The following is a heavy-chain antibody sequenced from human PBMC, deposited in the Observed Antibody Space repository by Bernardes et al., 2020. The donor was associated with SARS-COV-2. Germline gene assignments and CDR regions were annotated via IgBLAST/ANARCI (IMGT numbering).Heavy chain of an antibody. CDR3: ARHYPPSYYDFWSGYYMYYMDV. V-gene: IGHV4-59*08. CDR2: IYYSGST. Sequence: SETLSLTCTVSGGSISSYYWSWIRQPPGKGLEWIGYIYYSGSTNYNPSLKSRVTISVDTSKNQFSLKLSSVTAADTAVYYCARHYPPSYYDFWSGYYMYYMDVWGKGTTVTVSS. CDR1: GGSISSYY. D-gene: IGHD3-3*01. J-gene: IGHJ6*03.